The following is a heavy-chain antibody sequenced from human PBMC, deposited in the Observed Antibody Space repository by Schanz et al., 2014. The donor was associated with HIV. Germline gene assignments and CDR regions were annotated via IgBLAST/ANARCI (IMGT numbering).Heavy chain of an antibody. D-gene: IGHD6-19*01. CDR2: MNPKSGNT. CDR1: GYTFSNHD. J-gene: IGHJ4*02. V-gene: IGHV1-8*01. CDR3: ARAVTGTFDF. Sequence: QVQLVQSGAEMRKPGASVKVSCKASGYTFSNHDINWVRQATGQGLEWMGWMNPKSGNTGYAQKFQGRVTMTTDTSASTTYMELTSLRSDDTAVYYCARAVTGTFDFWGQGTLVTVSS.